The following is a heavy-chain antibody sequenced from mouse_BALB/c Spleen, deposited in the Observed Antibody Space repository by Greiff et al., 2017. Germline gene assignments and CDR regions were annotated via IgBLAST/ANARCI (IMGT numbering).Heavy chain of an antibody. CDR3: TRLNYGGFDY. V-gene: IGHV1S81*02. D-gene: IGHD1-2*01. CDR2: INPSNGGT. Sequence: QVQLQQSGAELVKPGASVKLSCKASGYTFTSYYMYWVKQRPGQGLEWIGEINPSNGGTNFNEKFKSKATLTVDKSSSTAYMQLSSLTSEDSAVYYCTRLNYGGFDYWGQGTTLTVSS. J-gene: IGHJ2*01. CDR1: GYTFTSYY.